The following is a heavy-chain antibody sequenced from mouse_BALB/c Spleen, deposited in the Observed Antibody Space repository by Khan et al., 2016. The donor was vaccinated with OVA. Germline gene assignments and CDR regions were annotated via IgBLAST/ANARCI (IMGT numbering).Heavy chain of an antibody. V-gene: IGHV3-2*02. Sequence: EVQLQESGPGLVKPSQSLSLTCTVTGYSITSDYAWNWIRQFPGNKLEWMGYIKYSGSTSYNPSLKSRISITRKKSQKQFFLQLRSVATDDTATYYCARSGTISTVVATDLDPRGQGTTLTVSS. D-gene: IGHD1-1*01. CDR3: ARSGTISTVVATDLDP. CDR1: GYSITSDYA. J-gene: IGHJ2*01. CDR2: IKYSGST.